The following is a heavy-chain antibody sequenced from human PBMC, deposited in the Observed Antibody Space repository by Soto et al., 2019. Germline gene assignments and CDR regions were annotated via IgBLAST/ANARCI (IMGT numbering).Heavy chain of an antibody. CDR2: ISSSGSTI. V-gene: IGHV3-48*03. J-gene: IGHJ6*02. D-gene: IGHD3-10*01. CDR1: GFTFSSYE. Sequence: EVQLLESGGGVVQQGGSLRLSCAASGFTFSSYEMNWVRQAPGKGLEWVSYISSSGSTIYYADSVKGRFTISRDNAKNSLYLQMNSLRAEDTAVYYCARAWKWFGDHYYYGMDVWGQGTTVTVSS. CDR3: ARAWKWFGDHYYYGMDV.